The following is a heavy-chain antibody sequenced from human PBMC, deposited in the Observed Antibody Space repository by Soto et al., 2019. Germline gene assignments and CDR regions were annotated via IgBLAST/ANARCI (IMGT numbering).Heavy chain of an antibody. CDR2: INHSGTT. J-gene: IGHJ1*01. CDR1: GESFRGYY. Sequence: QVQLQQWGAGLLKPSETLSLTCAVYGESFRGYYWTWIRQPPGKGLEWIGEINHSGTTNYNPSLKSRVTISADTSKNQFSLKLSSMTAADXXVXXXXXGXXGFQYWGQGTRVTVSS. CDR3: XXGXXGFQY. V-gene: IGHV4-34*01.